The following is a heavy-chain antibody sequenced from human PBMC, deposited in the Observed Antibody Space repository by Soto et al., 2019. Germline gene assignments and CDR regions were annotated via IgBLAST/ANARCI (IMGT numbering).Heavy chain of an antibody. J-gene: IGHJ4*01. Sequence: QVQLVESGGGVVQPGRSLRLSCAGSGFTFSNYGLHWVRQAPGKWLECVAVISYDGSHKYYADSVKGRFTISRDHSNNMLDLQMDSLRAEDTAVYYCAKEAALRHCGSSSSHPAVSYWCHGTLVPVSS. V-gene: IGHV3-30*18. CDR3: AKEAALRHCGSSSSHPAVSY. D-gene: IGHD6-13*01. CDR2: ISYDGSHK. CDR1: GFTFSNYG.